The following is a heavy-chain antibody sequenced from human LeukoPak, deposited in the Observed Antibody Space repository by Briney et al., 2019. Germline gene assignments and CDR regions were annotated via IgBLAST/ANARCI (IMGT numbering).Heavy chain of an antibody. J-gene: IGHJ4*02. V-gene: IGHV3-30*18. CDR2: ISYDGSNK. CDR3: AKDSLSGYGFFDY. CDR1: GFTFSSYG. Sequence: GGSLRLSCAASGFTFSSYGVHWVRQAPGKGLEWVAVISYDGSNKYYADSVKGRFTISRDNSKNTLYLQMNSLRAEDTAVYYCAKDSLSGYGFFDYWGQGTLVTVSS. D-gene: IGHD5-12*01.